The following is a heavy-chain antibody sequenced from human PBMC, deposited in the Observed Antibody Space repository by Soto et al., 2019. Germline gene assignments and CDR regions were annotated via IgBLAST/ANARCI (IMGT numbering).Heavy chain of an antibody. D-gene: IGHD6-19*01. Sequence: SETLSLTCAVSGYSISSSNWWGWIRQPPGKGLEWIGYIYYSGSTYYNPTLKSRVTMTVDTSKNQFSLKLSSVTAVDTAVYYCVRTVAGPIGAFDYWGQGTLVTVSS. CDR1: GYSISSSNW. CDR3: VRTVAGPIGAFDY. CDR2: IYYSGST. V-gene: IGHV4-28*01. J-gene: IGHJ4*02.